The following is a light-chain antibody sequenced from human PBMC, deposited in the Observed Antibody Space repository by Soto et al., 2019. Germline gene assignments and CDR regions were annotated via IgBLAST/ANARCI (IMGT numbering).Light chain of an antibody. CDR2: AAS. Sequence: DIQMTQSPTSLSASVGDRVTITCRASQGIRNFVAWYQQKPGKAPKLLIYAASTLQSGVPSRFSGSGSGTDFTLTINSLHPEDVATYSCQKYSSVPVFGPGTKLEIK. J-gene: IGKJ3*01. V-gene: IGKV1-27*01. CDR1: QGIRNF. CDR3: QKYSSVPV.